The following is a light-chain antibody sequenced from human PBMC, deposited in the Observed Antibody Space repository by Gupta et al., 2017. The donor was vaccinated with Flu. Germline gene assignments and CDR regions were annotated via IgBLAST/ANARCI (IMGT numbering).Light chain of an antibody. CDR1: QDISNY. Sequence: DIQMTQSPSSLSASVGDRVTITCQASQDISNYLNWYQQKPGKAPKLLIYDASNLETGVPSRFSGSGSGTDFTFTISSLQPEDLATYYWQQDDNLLSFGPGTKVDIK. V-gene: IGKV1-33*01. CDR2: DAS. J-gene: IGKJ3*01. CDR3: QQDDNLLS.